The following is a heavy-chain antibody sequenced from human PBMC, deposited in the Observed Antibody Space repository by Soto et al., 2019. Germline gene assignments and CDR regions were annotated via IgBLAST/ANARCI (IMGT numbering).Heavy chain of an antibody. CDR1: GYTLTSYY. J-gene: IGHJ4*02. D-gene: IGHD1-1*01. V-gene: IGHV1-46*01. CDR2: INPSGGST. Sequence: ASVKVSCKASGYTLTSYYMRWVRQAPGQGLEWMGIINPSGGSTSYAQKFQGRVTMTRDTSTSTVYMELSSLRSEDTAVYYCARSGTTGKDFDYWGQGTLVTVSS. CDR3: ARSGTTGKDFDY.